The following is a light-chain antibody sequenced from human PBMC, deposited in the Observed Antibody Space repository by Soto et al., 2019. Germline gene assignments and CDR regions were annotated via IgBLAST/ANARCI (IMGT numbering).Light chain of an antibody. Sequence: QSSLTQPLSVSWSPGQSVTISCTGTSSDVGGYNYVSWYQQHPGKAPKLMIYDVTKRPSGVPDRFSGSKSGNTASLTISGLQAEDEADYYCCSYAGSYTYVFGIGNK. J-gene: IGLJ1*01. V-gene: IGLV2-11*01. CDR2: DVT. CDR3: CSYAGSYTYV. CDR1: SSDVGGYNY.